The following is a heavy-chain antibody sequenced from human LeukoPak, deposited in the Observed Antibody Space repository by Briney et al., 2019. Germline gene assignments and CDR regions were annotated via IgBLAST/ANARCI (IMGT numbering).Heavy chain of an antibody. D-gene: IGHD4-23*01. J-gene: IGHJ3*02. Sequence: SETLSLTCAVSGGSISSGGYSWSWIRQPPGKGLEWIGYIYHSGSTYYNPSLKSRVTISVDRSKNQFSLKLSSVTAADTAVYYCARFDYGGNSGAFDIWGQGTMVTVSS. CDR3: ARFDYGGNSGAFDI. V-gene: IGHV4-30-2*01. CDR2: IYHSGST. CDR1: GGSISSGGYS.